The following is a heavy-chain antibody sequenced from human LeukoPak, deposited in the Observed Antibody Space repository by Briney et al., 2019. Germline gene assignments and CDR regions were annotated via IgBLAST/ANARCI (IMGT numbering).Heavy chain of an antibody. J-gene: IGHJ5*02. CDR2: ISAYNGNT. Sequence: ASVTVSCKASGYTFTSYGISWVRQAPGQGLEWMGWISAYNGNTDYAQKFQGRVTMTTDTSTNTAYMDLRSLRSDDTAVYYCARDLKRSRARWENLGFDPWGQGTLVTVSS. D-gene: IGHD1-26*01. V-gene: IGHV1-18*01. CDR1: GYTFTSYG. CDR3: ARDLKRSRARWENLGFDP.